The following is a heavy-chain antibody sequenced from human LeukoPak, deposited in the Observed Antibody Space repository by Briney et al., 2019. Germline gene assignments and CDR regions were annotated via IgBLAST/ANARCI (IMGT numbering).Heavy chain of an antibody. V-gene: IGHV3-21*01. Sequence: GGSLRLSCAASGFTFSSYAMSWVRQAPGKGLEWVSSISSSSSYIYYADSVKGRFTISRDNAKNSLYLQMNSLRAEDTAVYYCAREGGTMVRGVPHDAFDIWGQGTMVTVSS. CDR3: AREGGTMVRGVPHDAFDI. J-gene: IGHJ3*02. CDR2: ISSSSSYI. D-gene: IGHD3-10*01. CDR1: GFTFSSYA.